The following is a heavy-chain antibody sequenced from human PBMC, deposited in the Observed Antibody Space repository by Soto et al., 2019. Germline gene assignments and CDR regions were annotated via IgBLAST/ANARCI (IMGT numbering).Heavy chain of an antibody. CDR2: IYPGDSET. CDR1: GKSFTTYW. D-gene: IGHD3-22*01. J-gene: IGHJ4*02. Sequence: PGESLKISCKGSGKSFTTYWIGWVRQMPGKGLEWMGIIYPGDSETRYSPSFQGQVTISADKSISTAYLQWSSLKASDTAMYYCTRLFGYYYDSSGYYPDYWGQGTLVTVSS. V-gene: IGHV5-51*01. CDR3: TRLFGYYYDSSGYYPDY.